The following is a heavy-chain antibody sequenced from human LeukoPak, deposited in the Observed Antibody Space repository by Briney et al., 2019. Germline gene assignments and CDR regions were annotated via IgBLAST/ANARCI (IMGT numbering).Heavy chain of an antibody. CDR3: AKDLGDYSGTYDNSFDP. D-gene: IGHD1-26*01. CDR2: ISGSGVST. Sequence: GGSLLLSCAASGFTFSSYAMTWVRQAPGKGLEWVSAISGSGVSTYYADSVKGRFTISRDNSRNTLYLQMNTLRAEDTAVYYCAKDLGDYSGTYDNSFDPWGQGTLVTVSS. J-gene: IGHJ5*02. V-gene: IGHV3-23*01. CDR1: GFTFSSYA.